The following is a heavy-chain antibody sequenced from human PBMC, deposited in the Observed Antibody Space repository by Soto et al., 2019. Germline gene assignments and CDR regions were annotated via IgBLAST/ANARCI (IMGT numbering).Heavy chain of an antibody. CDR1: GFTFSSYW. V-gene: IGHV3-7*01. J-gene: IGHJ4*02. CDR2: IKGDGSEK. CDR3: ASSLL. Sequence: EVQMVESGGGLVQPGGSLRLSCAASGFTFSSYWMYWDRQAPGKGLEWVANIKGDGSEKNYVDSVKGRLIISRDNAKNSLYLQMNSLRVEDTAVYYCASSLLRGQGTLVTVSS.